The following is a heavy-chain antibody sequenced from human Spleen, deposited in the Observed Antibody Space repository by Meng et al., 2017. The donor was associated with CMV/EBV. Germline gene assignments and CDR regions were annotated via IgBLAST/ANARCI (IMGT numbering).Heavy chain of an antibody. CDR1: GFTFGDYA. D-gene: IGHD2-2*02. V-gene: IGHV3-49*04. CDR3: AKVIYLRSMAP. CDR2: IRSRTYGGTP. Sequence: GESLKISCTASGFTFGDYAMNWVRQVQGKGLEWVSFIRSRTYGGTPEYAASVKGRFTISRDDSKSIAYLEMNSLRAEDTAVYYCAKVIYLRSMAPWGQGTLVTVSS. J-gene: IGHJ5*02.